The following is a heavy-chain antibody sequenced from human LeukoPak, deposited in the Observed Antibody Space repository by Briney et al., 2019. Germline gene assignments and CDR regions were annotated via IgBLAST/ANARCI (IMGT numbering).Heavy chain of an antibody. CDR1: GYTFTGYY. CDR3: AIPGSGYCTSRNCCENWSDP. CDR2: INHNSGGT. J-gene: IGHJ5*02. Sequence: ASVKASCKASGYTFTGYYTHWVRQAPGQGLEWMGWINHNSGGTNYAQEFQGRVIMTRDTSTSTVYMELSGLRSDDTAVYYCAIPGSGYCTSRNCCENWSDPWGQGTLVTVSS. D-gene: IGHD2-15*01. V-gene: IGHV1-2*02.